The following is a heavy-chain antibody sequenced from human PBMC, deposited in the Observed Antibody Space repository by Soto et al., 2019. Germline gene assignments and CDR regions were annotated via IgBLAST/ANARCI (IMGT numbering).Heavy chain of an antibody. D-gene: IGHD2-2*01. Sequence: ASVKVSCKASGYTFTSTWMHWVRQAPGQGLEWMGIINPYGGAATYAEKFQGRVTMTRDTSTATDYMELSSVTAADTAVYYCARGRRDVVVPAAMGSWFDPWGQGTLVTVSS. V-gene: IGHV1-46*01. CDR3: ARGRRDVVVPAAMGSWFDP. CDR2: INPYGGAA. J-gene: IGHJ5*02. CDR1: GYTFTSTW.